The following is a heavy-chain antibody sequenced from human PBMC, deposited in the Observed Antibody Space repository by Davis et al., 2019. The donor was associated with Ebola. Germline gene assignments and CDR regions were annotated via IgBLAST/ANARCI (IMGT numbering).Heavy chain of an antibody. CDR3: ASARSSGYDYGWYYYGMDV. V-gene: IGHV3-30*03. CDR1: GFTFSSYG. J-gene: IGHJ6*02. Sequence: GGSLRLSCAASGFTFSSYGMHWVRQAPGKGLEWVAVISYDGSNKYYADSVKGRFTISRDNAKNSLYLQMNSLRAEDTAVYYCASARSSGYDYGWYYYGMDVWGQGTTVTVSS. D-gene: IGHD5-12*01. CDR2: ISYDGSNK.